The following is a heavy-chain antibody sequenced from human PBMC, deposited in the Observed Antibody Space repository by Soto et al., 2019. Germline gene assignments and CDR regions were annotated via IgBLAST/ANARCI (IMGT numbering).Heavy chain of an antibody. V-gene: IGHV1-18*04. J-gene: IGHJ3*02. Sequence: ASVKVSCKASGYTFTSYGISWVRQAPGQGLEWMGWISAYNGNTNYAQKLQGRVTMTTDTSTSTAYMELRSLRSDDTAVYYCARGVPFWSGYLDAFDIWGQGTMVTVSS. CDR3: ARGVPFWSGYLDAFDI. CDR1: GYTFTSYG. CDR2: ISAYNGNT. D-gene: IGHD3-3*01.